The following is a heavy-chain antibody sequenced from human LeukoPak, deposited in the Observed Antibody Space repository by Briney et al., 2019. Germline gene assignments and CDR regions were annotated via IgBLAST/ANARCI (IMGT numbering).Heavy chain of an antibody. CDR2: SNAAGSPV. Sequence: GGSLRLSCTGSGFTFSNYRMNWVRQAPGKGLEWISYSNAAGSPVSYAESVQGRFTISRDNAKNSLYLEMNRLRGEDTAVYYCARDSDRCGGCVFDIWGQGAMVTVSS. CDR3: ARDSDRCGGCVFDI. V-gene: IGHV3-48*04. J-gene: IGHJ3*02. D-gene: IGHD4-23*01. CDR1: GFTFSNYR.